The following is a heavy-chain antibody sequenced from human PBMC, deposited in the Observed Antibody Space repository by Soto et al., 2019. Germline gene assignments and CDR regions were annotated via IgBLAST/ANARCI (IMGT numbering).Heavy chain of an antibody. Sequence: ASVKVSCKASNYTFSSYGISWVRQAPGEGLEWMGWISADNGDTNYAQKLQGRVTMTKDTSTSTAYMELRSLRSDDTAVYYCAKEKDGSSWGQGTLVTVSS. CDR3: AKEKDGSS. CDR2: ISADNGDT. D-gene: IGHD5-12*01. CDR1: NYTFSSYG. J-gene: IGHJ5*02. V-gene: IGHV1-18*04.